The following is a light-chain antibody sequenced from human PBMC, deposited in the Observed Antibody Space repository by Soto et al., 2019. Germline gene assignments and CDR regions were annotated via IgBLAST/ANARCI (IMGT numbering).Light chain of an antibody. Sequence: IGLTQCPVALSLSSGGRGTLSCRASQNLGTLYLAWFQQKSGQAPRLLIYSASRRATGIPDRFTGSGSGTDFTLTINRVEPEDFAVYFCQQYAGSPRTFGQGTKVDIK. CDR1: QNLGTLY. J-gene: IGKJ1*01. CDR2: SAS. CDR3: QQYAGSPRT. V-gene: IGKV3-20*01.